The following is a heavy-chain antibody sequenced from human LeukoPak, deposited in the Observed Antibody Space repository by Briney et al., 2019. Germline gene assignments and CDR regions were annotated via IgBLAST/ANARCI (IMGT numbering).Heavy chain of an antibody. Sequence: GGSLRLSCAASGFTFSDYHMSWIRQAPGKGLEWVSYISSSSSYTNYADSVKGRFTISRDNAKNSLYLQMSSLRAEDTAVYYCARVGLSNWFDPWGQGTLVTVSS. CDR2: ISSSSSYT. V-gene: IGHV3-11*06. J-gene: IGHJ5*02. CDR1: GFTFSDYH. CDR3: ARVGLSNWFDP. D-gene: IGHD3-16*01.